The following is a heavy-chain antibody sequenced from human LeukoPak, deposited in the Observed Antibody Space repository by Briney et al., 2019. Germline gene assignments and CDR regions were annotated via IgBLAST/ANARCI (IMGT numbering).Heavy chain of an antibody. CDR2: ISYDGSDK. J-gene: IGHJ6*04. Sequence: GGSLRLSCAASGFTFSSYSMNWVRQAPGKGLEWVAIISYDGSDKYYAGSVKGRFTVSRDNSKNTLYLQMNSLRADDTAVYYCATYVDTSIPPCLDVWGKGTTVTVSS. CDR1: GFTFSSYS. D-gene: IGHD2-21*02. CDR3: ATYVDTSIPPCLDV. V-gene: IGHV3-30*03.